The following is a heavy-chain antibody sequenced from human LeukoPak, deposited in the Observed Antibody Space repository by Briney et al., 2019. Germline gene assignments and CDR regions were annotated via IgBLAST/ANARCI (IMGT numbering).Heavy chain of an antibody. D-gene: IGHD3-22*01. CDR1: GYTFTSYY. CDR2: INPSGGST. V-gene: IGHV1-46*01. CDR3: ARDPSQYYDSSGYYRHYFDY. Sequence: ASVKVSCKASGYTFTSYYMHWVRQAPGQGLEWMGIINPSGGSTSYAQKFQGRVTMTRDTSTSTVYMELSSLRSEDTAVYYCARDPSQYYDSSGYYRHYFDYWGQGTLVTVSS. J-gene: IGHJ4*02.